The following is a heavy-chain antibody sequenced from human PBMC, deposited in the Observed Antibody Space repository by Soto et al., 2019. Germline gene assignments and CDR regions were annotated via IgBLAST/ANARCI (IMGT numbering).Heavy chain of an antibody. CDR3: AKSRGDIVVVPARHPFDY. V-gene: IGHV3-23*01. CDR2: ISGSGGST. J-gene: IGHJ4*02. Sequence: GGSLRLSCAASGFTFSSYAMSWVRQAPGKGLEWVSAISGSGGSTYYADSVKGRFTISRDNSKNTLYLQMNSLRAEDTAVYYCAKSRGDIVVVPARHPFDYWGQGTLVTVSS. CDR1: GFTFSSYA. D-gene: IGHD2-2*01.